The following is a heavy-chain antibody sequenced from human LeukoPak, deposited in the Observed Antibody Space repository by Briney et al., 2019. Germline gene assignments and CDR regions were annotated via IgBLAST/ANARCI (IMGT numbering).Heavy chain of an antibody. Sequence: TSETLSLTCTVSGGSISSSSYYWGWIRQPPGKGLEWIGSIYYSGSTYYNPSLKSRVTISVDTSKNQFSLKLSSVTAADTAVYYCARGLRGYSYGYDYWGQGTLVTVSS. CDR1: GGSISSSSYY. CDR3: ARGLRGYSYGYDY. D-gene: IGHD5-18*01. J-gene: IGHJ4*02. V-gene: IGHV4-39*01. CDR2: IYYSGST.